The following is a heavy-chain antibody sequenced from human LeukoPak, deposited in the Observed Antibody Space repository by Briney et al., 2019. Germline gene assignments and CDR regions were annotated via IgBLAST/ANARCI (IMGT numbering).Heavy chain of an antibody. D-gene: IGHD2-2*01. CDR1: GFTFSNYG. V-gene: IGHV3-33*03. Sequence: PGGSLRLSCAASGFTFSNYGMHWVRQAPGKGLEWVAAIWYDGSNKYYGDSVKGRFTISRDNAKNSLYLQMNSLRAEDTAVYYCVGSTCLRGGYCGSNPWGQGTLVTVSS. CDR2: IWYDGSNK. J-gene: IGHJ5*02. CDR3: VGSTCLRGGYCGSNP.